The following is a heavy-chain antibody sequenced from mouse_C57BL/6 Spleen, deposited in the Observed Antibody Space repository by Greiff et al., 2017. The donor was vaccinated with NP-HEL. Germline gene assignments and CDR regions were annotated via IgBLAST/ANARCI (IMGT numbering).Heavy chain of an antibody. CDR1: GYTFTSYW. CDR2: IDPSDSYT. J-gene: IGHJ4*01. D-gene: IGHD1-1*01. CDR3: ARYRGITTEDYYAMDY. Sequence: QVQLQQPGAELVRPGTSVKLSCKASGYTFTSYWLHWVKQRPGQGLEWIGVIDPSDSYTNYNQKFKGKATLTVDTSSSTAYMQLSSLTSEDSAVYYCARYRGITTEDYYAMDYWGQGTSVTVAS. V-gene: IGHV1-59*01.